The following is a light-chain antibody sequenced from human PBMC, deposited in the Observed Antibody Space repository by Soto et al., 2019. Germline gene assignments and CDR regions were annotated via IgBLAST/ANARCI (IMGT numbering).Light chain of an antibody. Sequence: QTVVTQEQSFSVSPGGTVTLTCGLSFGSVSSSYYPSWYQQTPGQAPRTVIYNTSDRSSGVPDRFSGSILGNKAALTITGAQADDESDYYCVLYLGSGSWVFVGGTKVTVL. CDR2: NTS. J-gene: IGLJ3*02. CDR3: VLYLGSGSWV. V-gene: IGLV8-61*01. CDR1: FGSVSSSYY.